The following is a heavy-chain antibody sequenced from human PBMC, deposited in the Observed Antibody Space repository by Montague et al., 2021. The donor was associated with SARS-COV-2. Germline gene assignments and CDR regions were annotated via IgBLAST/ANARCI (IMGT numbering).Heavy chain of an antibody. CDR1: GGSISSSSYY. CDR3: ARRHRHRLAGAFDL. Sequence: SETLSLTCTVSGGSISSSSYYWSWIRQTPGKGLEWIVEINHSGSTNYNPSLKSRVTISVDTSKNQFSLKLSSVTAADTAVYYCARRHRHRLAGAFDLWGQGTMVTVSS. J-gene: IGHJ3*01. V-gene: IGHV4-39*07. CDR2: INHSGST.